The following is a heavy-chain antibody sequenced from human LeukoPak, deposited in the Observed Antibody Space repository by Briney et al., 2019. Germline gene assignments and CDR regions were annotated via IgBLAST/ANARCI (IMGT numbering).Heavy chain of an antibody. V-gene: IGHV4-61*02. CDR2: IYTSGST. CDR1: GGSISSGSYY. Sequence: SETLYLTCTVSGGSISSGSYYWSWIRQPAGKGLEWIGRIYTSGSTNYNPSLKSRVTISVDTSKNQFSLKLSSVTAADTAVYYCARGTSYYDFWSGYYFWGQGTMVTVSS. J-gene: IGHJ3*01. CDR3: ARGTSYYDFWSGYYF. D-gene: IGHD3-3*01.